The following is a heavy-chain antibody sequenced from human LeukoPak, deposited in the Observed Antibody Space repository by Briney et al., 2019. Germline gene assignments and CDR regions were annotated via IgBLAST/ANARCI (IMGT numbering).Heavy chain of an antibody. V-gene: IGHV4-59*08. D-gene: IGHD1-26*01. Sequence: PSETLSLTCIVSGGSISSYYWSWIRQPPGKGLEWIGYIYYLGNTNYNPSLKSRVTISVDTSKNQFSLRLSSVTAADTAVYYSARLASGSYGPLTPFDYWGQGTLVTVSS. CDR3: ARLASGSYGPLTPFDY. CDR2: IYYLGNT. J-gene: IGHJ4*02. CDR1: GGSISSYY.